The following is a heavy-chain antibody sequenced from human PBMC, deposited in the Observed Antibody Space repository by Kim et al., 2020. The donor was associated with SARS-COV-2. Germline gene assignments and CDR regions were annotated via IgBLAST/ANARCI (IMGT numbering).Heavy chain of an antibody. CDR2: IKSKTDRGTV. D-gene: IGHD3-10*01. V-gene: IGHV3-15*01. J-gene: IGHJ2*01. CDR1: GFSFTNAW. CDR3: TTDGHMVRGVPAYNWYFDL. Sequence: GVSLRLSCVASGFSFTNAWMSLVRQAPGKGLEWVGRIKSKTDRGTVDYAAPVQGRFTISRDDSKNTMYLQMNSLEIEDTAVYYCTTDGHMVRGVPAYNWYFDLWGRGTLVAVSS.